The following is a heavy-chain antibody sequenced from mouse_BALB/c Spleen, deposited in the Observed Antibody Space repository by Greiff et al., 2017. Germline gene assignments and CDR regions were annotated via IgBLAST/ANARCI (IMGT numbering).Heavy chain of an antibody. D-gene: IGHD2-2*01. CDR2: IYPGDGDT. J-gene: IGHJ2*01. Sequence: VQLVQSGAELARPGASVKLSCKASGYSFTSYCMKWVKQRPGQGLEWIGAIYPGDGDTRYTQKFKGKATLTVDKSSSTAYMQLSSSASEDSAVYYCAREDGSDMDYWGQGTTVTVSS. CDR1: GYSFTSYC. V-gene: IGHV1-87*01. CDR3: AREDGSDMDY.